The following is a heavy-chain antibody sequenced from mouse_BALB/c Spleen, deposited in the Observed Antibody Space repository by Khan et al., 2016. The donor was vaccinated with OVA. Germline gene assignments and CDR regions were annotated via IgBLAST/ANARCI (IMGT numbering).Heavy chain of an antibody. D-gene: IGHD2-3*01. V-gene: IGHV3-2*02. J-gene: IGHJ4*01. CDR1: GYSITSDYA. Sequence: EVQLQESGPGLVKPSQSLSLTCTVTGYSITSDYAWNWIRQFPGNNLEWMGFISSSGSTNYNPAFKSQISITRDTSKNQFFLQLNSVTTEDTATYYCASDGSRYNYAIDYWGQGTSVTVSS. CDR2: ISSSGST. CDR3: ASDGSRYNYAIDY.